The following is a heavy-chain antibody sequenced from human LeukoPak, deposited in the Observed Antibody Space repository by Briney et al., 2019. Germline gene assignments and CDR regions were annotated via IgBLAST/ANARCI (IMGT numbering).Heavy chain of an antibody. Sequence: GGSLRLSCAASGFTFDDYAMHWVRQAPGKGLEWVSLISGDGGSTYYADSVKGRFTISRDNSKNTLYLQMDSLRGEDTAVYYCARTIVGATTDAFDIWGQGTMVTVSS. D-gene: IGHD1-26*01. CDR1: GFTFDDYA. CDR3: ARTIVGATTDAFDI. V-gene: IGHV3-43*02. J-gene: IGHJ3*02. CDR2: ISGDGGST.